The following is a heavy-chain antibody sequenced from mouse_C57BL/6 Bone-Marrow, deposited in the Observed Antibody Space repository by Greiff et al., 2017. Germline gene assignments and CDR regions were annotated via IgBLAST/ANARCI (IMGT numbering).Heavy chain of an antibody. Sequence: EVMLVESEGGLVQPGSSMKLSCTASGFTFSDYYMAWVRQVPEKGLEWVANFNYDGSSTYYLDSLKSRFIISRDNAKNILYLQMCSLKSEDTATDYGARECPDGYPRMMDYWGQGTSVTVSS. CDR2: FNYDGSST. J-gene: IGHJ4*01. CDR3: ARECPDGYPRMMDY. CDR1: GFTFSDYY. V-gene: IGHV5-16*01. D-gene: IGHD2-3*01.